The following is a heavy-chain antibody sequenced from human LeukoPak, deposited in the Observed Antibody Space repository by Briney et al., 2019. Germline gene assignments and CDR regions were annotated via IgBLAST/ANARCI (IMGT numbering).Heavy chain of an antibody. V-gene: IGHV3-7*04. CDR3: ARVDYTGGYSYGYFDH. D-gene: IGHD5-18*01. CDR1: GSTFSSHW. CDR2: IKQDGSAI. Sequence: GGSLRLSCAASGSTFSSHWMGWVRQAPGKGLEWVANIKQDGSAIHYVDSVKGRFTISRDNAQNSLHLQMNSLRAEDTAVYYCARVDYTGGYSYGYFDHWGQGTLVTVSS. J-gene: IGHJ4*02.